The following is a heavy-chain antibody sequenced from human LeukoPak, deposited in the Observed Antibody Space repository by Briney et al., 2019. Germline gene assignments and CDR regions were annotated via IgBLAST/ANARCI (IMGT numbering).Heavy chain of an antibody. CDR1: GYTLTELS. CDR2: FDPEDGET. V-gene: IGHV1-24*01. J-gene: IGHJ4*02. Sequence: GASVKVSCKISGYTLTELSMHWVRQAPGKGLEWMGGFDPEDGETIYAQKFQGRVTMTEDTSTDTAYMELSSLRSEDTAVYYCATVGYGYNYFGYWGQGTLVTVSS. CDR3: ATVGYGYNYFGY. D-gene: IGHD5-18*01.